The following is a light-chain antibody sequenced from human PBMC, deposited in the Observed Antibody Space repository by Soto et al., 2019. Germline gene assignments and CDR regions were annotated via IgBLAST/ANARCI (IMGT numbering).Light chain of an antibody. V-gene: IGKV3-20*01. Sequence: EIVLTQSPGTLSLSPGERATLSCRASQSVSTNFLAWYQQKLGQAPRLLIYGASSRATCIPDRFSGSRSGTAFTITISRLEPEEYTVYYCHQYGSSPWTFGQGTKVEI. CDR1: QSVSTNF. J-gene: IGKJ1*01. CDR2: GAS. CDR3: HQYGSSPWT.